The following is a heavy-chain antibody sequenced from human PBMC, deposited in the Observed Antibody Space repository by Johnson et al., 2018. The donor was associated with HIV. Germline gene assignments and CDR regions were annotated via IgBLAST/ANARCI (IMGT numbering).Heavy chain of an antibody. J-gene: IGHJ3*02. Sequence: QVQLVESGGGVVRPGGSLRLSCAASGFTFDDYGMSWVRQAPGKGLEWVALISDDGNNKYYADSVKGRFTISRDNSKNTLYLQMGSLRAEDTAVYYCARVRPKGSFDIWGQGTMVTVSS. CDR3: ARVRPKGSFDI. V-gene: IGHV3-30*03. CDR1: GFTFDDYG. CDR2: ISDDGNNK. D-gene: IGHD1-1*01.